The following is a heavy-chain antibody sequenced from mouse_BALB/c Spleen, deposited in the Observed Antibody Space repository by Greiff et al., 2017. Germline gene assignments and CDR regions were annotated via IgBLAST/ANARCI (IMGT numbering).Heavy chain of an antibody. CDR1: GFAFSSYD. V-gene: IGHV5-12-1*01. J-gene: IGHJ3*01. D-gene: IGHD1-2*01. CDR3: ARHGLLRLRAWFAY. Sequence: EVQVVESGGGLVKPGGSLKLSCAASGFAFSSYDMSWVRQTPEKRLEWVAYISSGGGSTYYPDTVKGRFTISRDNAKNTLYLQMSSLKSEDTAMYYCARHGLLRLRAWFAYWGQGTLVTVSA. CDR2: ISSGGGST.